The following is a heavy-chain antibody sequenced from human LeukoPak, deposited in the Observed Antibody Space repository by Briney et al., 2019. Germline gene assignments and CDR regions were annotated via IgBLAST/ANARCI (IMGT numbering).Heavy chain of an antibody. CDR3: AREIYYDFWTPYYYYGMDV. J-gene: IGHJ6*02. CDR1: GFTFSLYW. D-gene: IGHD3-3*01. CDR2: IKQDGSEK. Sequence: GGSLRLSCAASGFTFSLYWMNWVRRAPGKGLEWVANIKQDGSEKNYVDSVKGRFTISRDISKSTLYLQMNSLRAEDTAVYYCAREIYYDFWTPYYYYGMDVWGQGTTVTVSS. V-gene: IGHV3-7*01.